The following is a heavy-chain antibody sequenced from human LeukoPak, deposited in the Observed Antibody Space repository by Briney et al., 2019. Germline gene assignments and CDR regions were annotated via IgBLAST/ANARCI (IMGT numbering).Heavy chain of an antibody. V-gene: IGHV3-66*01. CDR2: IYSGGST. Sequence: GGSLRLSCAASGFTVSSNYMSWVRQAPGKGLERVSVIYSGGSTYYADSVKGRFTISRDNSKNTLYLQMNSLRAEDTAVYYCARGGYVPPFDYWGQGTLVTVSS. J-gene: IGHJ4*02. D-gene: IGHD5-12*01. CDR1: GFTVSSNY. CDR3: ARGGYVPPFDY.